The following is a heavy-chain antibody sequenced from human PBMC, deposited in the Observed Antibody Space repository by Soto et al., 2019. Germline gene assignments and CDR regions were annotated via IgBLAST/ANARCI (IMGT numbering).Heavy chain of an antibody. CDR2: ISNDGSNK. V-gene: IGHV3-30*18. D-gene: IGHD3-10*01. J-gene: IGHJ4*02. CDR3: AKSWSTSYGEFDY. CDR1: GFTFSSYG. Sequence: QVQLVESGGGVVQPGRSLRLSCVASGFTFSSYGMHWVRQAPGKGLEWVAVISNDGSNKYYADSVKGRFTISRDNYKNTLFLQMNSLRVEVTAVYYCAKSWSTSYGEFDYWGQGTLVTVSS.